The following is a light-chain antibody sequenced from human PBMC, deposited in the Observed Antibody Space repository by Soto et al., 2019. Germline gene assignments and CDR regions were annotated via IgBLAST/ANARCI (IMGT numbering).Light chain of an antibody. CDR1: SSNIGAGAE. J-gene: IGLJ2*01. CDR3: QASDSSVGGPKV. V-gene: IGLV1-40*01. CDR2: GNN. Sequence: QSVLTQPPSVSGAPGQRVSISCTGSSSNIGAGAEVHWYQQVPGTAPKLLIHGNNNQPSGVPDRFSASKSGTSASLAITGLQPVDEADYYCQASDSSVGGPKVFGGGTQLPVL.